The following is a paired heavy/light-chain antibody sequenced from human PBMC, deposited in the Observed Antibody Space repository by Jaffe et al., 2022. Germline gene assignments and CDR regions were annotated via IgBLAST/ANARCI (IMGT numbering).Light chain of an antibody. CDR3: SSYTTYSNNWV. J-gene: IGLJ3*02. CDR2: EVS. CDR1: NTDIGGYNY. Sequence: QSALTQPASVSGSPGQSITISCTGSNTDIGGYNYVSWYQQKPGNPPKLVIYEVSNRPSGVSSRFSGSKSDNTASLTISGLQAEDEADYHCSSYTTYSNNWVFGGGTKLTVL. V-gene: IGLV2-14*01.
Heavy chain of an antibody. CDR3: ARWDASILTGDY. CDR2: INPKSGGT. D-gene: IGHD1-26*01. J-gene: IGHJ4*02. Sequence: QVQLVQSGAEVKKPGASVKVSCKASGYTFNDYYMHWVRQAPGQGLEWMGRINPKSGGTYKSQKFQGRITITSDTSTNTHYMDLSSLTSADTAIYYCARWDASILTGDYWGQGTLVTVSS. V-gene: IGHV1-2*06. CDR1: GYTFNDYY.